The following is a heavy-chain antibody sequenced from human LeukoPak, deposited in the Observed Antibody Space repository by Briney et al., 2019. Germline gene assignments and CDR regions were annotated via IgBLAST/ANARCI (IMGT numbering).Heavy chain of an antibody. J-gene: IGHJ5*02. CDR3: AKDTTVTTSDWFDP. D-gene: IGHD4-17*01. V-gene: IGHV3-23*01. CDR1: GFTFSSYA. CDR2: ISGSGGST. Sequence: GGSLRLSCAASGFTFSSYAMSWVRRAPGKGLEWVSAISGSGGSTYYADSVKGWFTISRDNSKNTLYLQMNSLRAEDTAVYYCAKDTTVTTSDWFDPWGQGTLVTVSS.